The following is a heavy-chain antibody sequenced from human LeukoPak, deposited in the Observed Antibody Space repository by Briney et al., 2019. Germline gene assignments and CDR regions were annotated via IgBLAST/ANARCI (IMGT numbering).Heavy chain of an antibody. D-gene: IGHD1-14*01. J-gene: IGHJ5*02. CDR2: IYYSGST. CDR1: GGSISSYY. CDR3: ARDRAPQWLNQNEFDP. V-gene: IGHV4-59*01. Sequence: SETLSLTCTVSGGSISSYYWSWIRQPPGKGLEWIGYIYYSGSTNYNPSLKSRVTISVDTSKNQFSLKLSSVTAADTAVYYCARDRAPQWLNQNEFDPWGQGTLVTVSS.